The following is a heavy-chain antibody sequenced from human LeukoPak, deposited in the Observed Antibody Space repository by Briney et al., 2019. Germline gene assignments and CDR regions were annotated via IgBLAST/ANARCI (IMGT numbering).Heavy chain of an antibody. CDR2: ISYDGSNK. J-gene: IGHJ4*02. Sequence: GGSLRLSCAASGFTFGSYGMHWVRQAPGKGLEWVAVISYDGSNKYYADSVKGRFTISRDNSKNTLYLQMNSLRAADTAVYYCAKEGQWLGYFDYWGQGTLVTVSS. V-gene: IGHV3-30*18. CDR3: AKEGQWLGYFDY. CDR1: GFTFGSYG. D-gene: IGHD6-19*01.